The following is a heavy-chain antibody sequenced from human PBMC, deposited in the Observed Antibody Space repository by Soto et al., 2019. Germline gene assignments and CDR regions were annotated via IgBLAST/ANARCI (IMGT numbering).Heavy chain of an antibody. Sequence: SVKVSCKASGGTFSSYTISWVRQAPGQGLEWMGRIIPIFGTANYAQKFQGRVTITADESTSTAYMELSSLRSEDTAVYYCARGQDQQWLVLGYLPHWGQGTLVTVSS. V-gene: IGHV1-69*13. J-gene: IGHJ1*01. CDR2: IIPIFGTA. D-gene: IGHD6-19*01. CDR1: GGTFSSYT. CDR3: ARGQDQQWLVLGYLPH.